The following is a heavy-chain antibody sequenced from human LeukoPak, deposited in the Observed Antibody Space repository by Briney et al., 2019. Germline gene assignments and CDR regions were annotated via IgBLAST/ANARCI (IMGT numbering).Heavy chain of an antibody. D-gene: IGHD3-22*01. CDR3: ERAIVVVRTDAFDI. CDR2: IYYSGST. J-gene: IGHJ3*02. Sequence: SETLSLTCAVSGGSISSYYWSWIRQSPGKGLEWIGYIYYSGSTNYNPSLKSRVTISVDTSKNQFSLKLSSVTAADTAVYYCERAIVVVRTDAFDIWGQGTMVTVSS. V-gene: IGHV4-59*01. CDR1: GGSISSYY.